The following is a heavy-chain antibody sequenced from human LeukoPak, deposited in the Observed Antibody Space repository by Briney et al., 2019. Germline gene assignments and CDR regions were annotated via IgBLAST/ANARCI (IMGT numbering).Heavy chain of an antibody. J-gene: IGHJ4*02. CDR3: ARVQDEQSGYQYYFDY. V-gene: IGHV3-23*01. D-gene: IGHD3-3*01. CDR2: ISGSGGST. Sequence: GGSLRLSCAASGFTFSSYGMSWVRQAPGKGLEWVSAISGSGGSTYYADSVKGRFTISRDNAKNSLYLQMNSLRAEDTAVYYCARVQDEQSGYQYYFDYWGQGTLVTVSS. CDR1: GFTFSSYG.